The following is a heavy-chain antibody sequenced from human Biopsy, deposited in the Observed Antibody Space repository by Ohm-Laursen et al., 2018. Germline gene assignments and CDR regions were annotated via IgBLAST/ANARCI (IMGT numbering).Heavy chain of an antibody. Sequence: SETLSLTCPISGDSDSSNRAAWNWIRQSPSRGLEWLGRTFYRAKWYTDFAVSVKSRITLTPDPSTNQFSLQLNSVTPDDTAVYYCARSGSDSLNYYFDFWGQGTLVTVSS. V-gene: IGHV6-1*01. CDR3: ARSGSDSLNYYFDF. J-gene: IGHJ4*02. D-gene: IGHD2-21*02. CDR2: TFYRAKWYT. CDR1: GDSDSSNRAA.